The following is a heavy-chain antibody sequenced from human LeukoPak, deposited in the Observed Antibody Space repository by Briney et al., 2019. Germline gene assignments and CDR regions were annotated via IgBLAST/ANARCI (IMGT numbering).Heavy chain of an antibody. D-gene: IGHD3-10*01. CDR3: AKDPGYYGSGSHNWFDP. V-gene: IGHV3-30-3*01. CDR1: GFTFSSYA. Sequence: PGGSLRLSCAASGFTFSSYAMHWVRQAPGKGLEWVAVISYDGSNKYYADSVKGRFTISRDNSKNTLYLQMNSLRAEDTAVYYCAKDPGYYGSGSHNWFDPWGQGTLVTVSS. CDR2: ISYDGSNK. J-gene: IGHJ5*02.